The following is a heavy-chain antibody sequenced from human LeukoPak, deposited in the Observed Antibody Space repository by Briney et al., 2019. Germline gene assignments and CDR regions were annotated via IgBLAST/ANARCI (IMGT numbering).Heavy chain of an antibody. CDR2: IYSGGST. J-gene: IGHJ5*02. CDR1: GFTVSSNY. V-gene: IGHV3-53*01. Sequence: TGGSLRLSCAASGFTVSSNYMSWVRQAPGKGLEWVSVIYSGGSTYYADSVKGRFTISRDNSKNTLYLQMNSLRAEDTAVYYCAKRATIHMVRGPPAWFDPWGQGTLVTVSS. CDR3: AKRATIHMVRGPPAWFDP. D-gene: IGHD3-10*01.